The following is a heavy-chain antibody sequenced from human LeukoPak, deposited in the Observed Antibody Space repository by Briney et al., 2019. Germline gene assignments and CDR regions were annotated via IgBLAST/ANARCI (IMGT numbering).Heavy chain of an antibody. V-gene: IGHV4-59*01. Sequence: SETLSLTCSVSGGSITSSYWNWIRQAPGKGLEWIGYILNSGTTQYNPSLKSRVAISVDTSKNQFSLKLSSVTAADTAVYYCARAGIVDAFDVWGQGTMVTVSS. J-gene: IGHJ3*01. CDR1: GGSITSSY. CDR3: ARAGIVDAFDV. CDR2: ILNSGTT. D-gene: IGHD2-15*01.